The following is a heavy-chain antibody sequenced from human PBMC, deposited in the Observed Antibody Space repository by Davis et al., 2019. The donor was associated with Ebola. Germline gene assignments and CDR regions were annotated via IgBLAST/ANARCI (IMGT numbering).Heavy chain of an antibody. CDR2: ISGDGGST. Sequence: GESLKISCAASGFTFDDYAMHWVRQAPGKGLEWVSFISGDGGSTYYADSVKGRFTISRDNSKNSLYLQMNSLRAEDTALYYCAKDQRDSSSWYNWFDPWGQGTLVTVSS. J-gene: IGHJ5*02. CDR3: AKDQRDSSSWYNWFDP. D-gene: IGHD6-13*01. CDR1: GFTFDDYA. V-gene: IGHV3-43*02.